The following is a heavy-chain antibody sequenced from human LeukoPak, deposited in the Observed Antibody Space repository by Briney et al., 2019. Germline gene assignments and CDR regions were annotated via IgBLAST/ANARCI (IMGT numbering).Heavy chain of an antibody. CDR1: GGSISSYY. Sequence: SGTLSLTCIVSGGSISSYYWSWIRQPAGKGLEWIGQIHTSVSTNYNPSLKSRVAMSVDTSKNQFSLELSSVTAADTAVYYCAGRAQTTGWSFDYWGQGALVTVSS. D-gene: IGHD6-19*01. CDR2: IHTSVST. V-gene: IGHV4-4*07. J-gene: IGHJ4*02. CDR3: AGRAQTTGWSFDY.